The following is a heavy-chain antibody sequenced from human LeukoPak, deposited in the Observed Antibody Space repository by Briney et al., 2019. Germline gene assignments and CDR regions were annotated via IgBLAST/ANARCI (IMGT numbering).Heavy chain of an antibody. Sequence: PSETLSLTCAVYGGSFSGYYWSWIRQPPGKGLEWIGEINRSGSTNYNPSLKSRVTISEDTSTNQCSLKLSSVTAADTAVYYCAREGGRWLQFTGWFDPWGQGTLVTVSS. CDR3: AREGGRWLQFTGWFDP. V-gene: IGHV4-34*01. J-gene: IGHJ5*02. CDR1: GGSFSGYY. CDR2: INRSGST. D-gene: IGHD5-24*01.